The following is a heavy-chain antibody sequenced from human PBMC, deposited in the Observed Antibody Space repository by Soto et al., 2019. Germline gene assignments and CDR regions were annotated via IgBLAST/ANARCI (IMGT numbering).Heavy chain of an antibody. J-gene: IGHJ4*02. CDR2: IWYDGSNK. CDR3: ARGPYYDSSGYYYVGQDFDY. CDR1: GFTFSSYG. D-gene: IGHD3-22*01. Sequence: GGSLRLSCAASGFTFSSYGMHWVRQAPGKGLEWVAVIWYDGSNKYYAGSVKGRFTISRDNSKNTLYLQMNSLRAEDTAVYYCARGPYYDSSGYYYVGQDFDYWGQGTLVTVSS. V-gene: IGHV3-33*01.